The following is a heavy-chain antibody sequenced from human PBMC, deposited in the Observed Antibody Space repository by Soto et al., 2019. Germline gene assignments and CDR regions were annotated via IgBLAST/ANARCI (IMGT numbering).Heavy chain of an antibody. V-gene: IGHV4-31*03. CDR1: GGSISSGVYY. CDR2: IYYSGST. J-gene: IGHJ5*01. D-gene: IGHD4-17*01. Sequence: PSETLSLTCTVSGGSISSGVYYWSWIRQHPGKGLEWIGYIYYSGSTYYNPSLKSRVTISVDTSKNQFSLKLSSVTAADTAVYYCAREGLTTANLNNGLDSWGQGTLVTVSS. CDR3: AREGLTTANLNNGLDS.